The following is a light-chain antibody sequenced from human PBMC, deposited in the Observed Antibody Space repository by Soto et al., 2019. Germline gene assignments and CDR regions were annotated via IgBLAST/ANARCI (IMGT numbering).Light chain of an antibody. Sequence: QSVLTQPPSASGTPGQRVTISCSGSSSNIGSYTVNWYQHRPGTAPTLLIYSNNERPSGVPDRISGSKSGTSAALGISGLQSDDEADYYCAAWDDSLNGVVFGGGTKLTVL. J-gene: IGLJ2*01. CDR1: SSNIGSYT. CDR3: AAWDDSLNGVV. V-gene: IGLV1-44*01. CDR2: SNN.